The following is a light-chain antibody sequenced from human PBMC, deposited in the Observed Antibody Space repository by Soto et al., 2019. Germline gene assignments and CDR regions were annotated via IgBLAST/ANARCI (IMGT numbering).Light chain of an antibody. V-gene: IGKV1-5*03. CDR1: QTISSW. CDR3: QHYKSYSEA. J-gene: IGKJ1*01. Sequence: DIQMTQSPSTLSGSVGDRVTITCRASQTISSWLAWYQQKPGKAPKLLIYKAPTLKSGVPSRFSGSGSGTEFTLTISSLQPDDFATYYCQHYKSYSEAFGQGTKVDI. CDR2: KAP.